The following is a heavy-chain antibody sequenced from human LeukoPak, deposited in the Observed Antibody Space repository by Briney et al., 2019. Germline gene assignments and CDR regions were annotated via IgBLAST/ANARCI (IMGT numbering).Heavy chain of an antibody. CDR1: GFTVSSNY. Sequence: GGSLRLSCAASGFTVSSNYMSWVRPAPGKGLEWVSVIYSGGSTYYADSVKGRFTISRDNSKNTLYLQMNSLRAEDTAVYYCARAPVRLNMARGVKYYYYMDVWGKGTTVTVSS. J-gene: IGHJ6*03. CDR3: ARAPVRLNMARGVKYYYYMDV. CDR2: IYSGGST. D-gene: IGHD3-10*01. V-gene: IGHV3-53*01.